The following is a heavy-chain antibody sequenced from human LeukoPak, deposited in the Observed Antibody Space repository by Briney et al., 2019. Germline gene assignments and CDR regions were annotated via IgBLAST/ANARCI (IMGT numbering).Heavy chain of an antibody. CDR3: ARDRLENYCGGDCRSYNWFDP. D-gene: IGHD2-21*02. CDR2: INPSGGST. CDR1: GYTFTSYY. J-gene: IGHJ5*02. Sequence: GASVKVSCKASGYTFTSYYMHWVRQAPGQGLEWMGIINPSGGSTSYAQKFQGRVTMTRDMSTSTVYMELSSLRSEDTAVYYCARDRLENYCGGDCRSYNWFDPWGQGTLVTVSS. V-gene: IGHV1-46*01.